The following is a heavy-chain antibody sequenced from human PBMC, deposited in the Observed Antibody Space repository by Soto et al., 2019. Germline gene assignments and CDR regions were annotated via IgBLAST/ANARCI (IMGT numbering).Heavy chain of an antibody. D-gene: IGHD2-21*02. V-gene: IGHV4-30-4*01. J-gene: IGHJ5*02. Sequence: SETLSLTCTVSGASIKSTDYYWSRIRQAPGKGLEWIVYVYYTGSNYYNASLMSRLTISVDTSKNQLSLKLTSVTAEETAVYYCVRTAREGAVAPHWFDRWGQGTQVTVSS. CDR3: VRTAREGAVAPHWFDR. CDR2: VYYTGSN. CDR1: GASIKSTDYY.